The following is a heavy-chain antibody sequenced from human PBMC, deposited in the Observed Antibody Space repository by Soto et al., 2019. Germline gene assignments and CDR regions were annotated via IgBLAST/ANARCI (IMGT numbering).Heavy chain of an antibody. CDR3: ARDVDADFRTDFDY. CDR2: ISGNGEII. J-gene: IGHJ4*02. CDR1: GFTFSDYY. V-gene: IGHV3-11*01. Sequence: GGSLRLSCAASGFTFSDYYIHWIRRATGKGLEWISYISGNGEIIQYAASARGRFTISRDNAENSVYLEMDSLRAEDTALYYCARDVDADFRTDFDYWGRGTLVTVSS. D-gene: IGHD4-17*01.